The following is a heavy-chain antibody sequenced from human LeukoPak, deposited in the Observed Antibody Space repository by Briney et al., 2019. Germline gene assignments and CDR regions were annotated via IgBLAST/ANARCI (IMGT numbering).Heavy chain of an antibody. J-gene: IGHJ4*02. CDR2: IYHSGST. Sequence: PSETLSLTCAVYGGSFSGYYWSWVRQPPGKGLEWIGEIYHSGSTNYNPSLKSRVTISVDKSKNQFSLKLSSVTAADTAVYYCARWDPRGDFDYWGQGTLVTVSS. D-gene: IGHD1-26*01. CDR3: ARWDPRGDFDY. V-gene: IGHV4-34*01. CDR1: GGSFSGYY.